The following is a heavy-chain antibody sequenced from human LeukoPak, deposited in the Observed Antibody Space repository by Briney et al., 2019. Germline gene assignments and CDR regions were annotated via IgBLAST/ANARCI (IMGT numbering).Heavy chain of an antibody. D-gene: IGHD3-10*01. V-gene: IGHV4-38-2*02. CDR2: IYHSGST. CDR1: GYSISSGYY. J-gene: IGHJ5*02. CDR3: AREPIEDYGSGSKDFGGFDP. Sequence: SETLSLTCTVSGYSISSGYYWGWIRQPPGKGLEWIGSIYHSGSTYYNPSLKSRVTISVDTSKNQFSLKLSSVTAADTAVYYCAREPIEDYGSGSKDFGGFDPWGQGTLVTVSS.